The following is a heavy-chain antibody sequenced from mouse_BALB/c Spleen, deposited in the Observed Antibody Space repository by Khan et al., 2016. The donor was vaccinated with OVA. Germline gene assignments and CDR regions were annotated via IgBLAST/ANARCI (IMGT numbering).Heavy chain of an antibody. D-gene: IGHD1-1*01. Sequence: EVQLQESGPGLVKPSQSLSLTCTVTGYPITSDYAWDWIRQFPGNKLEWMGYISYGCSTSYNPSLKSRISITRDTSKNQFFLQLNSVTTEDTATYYSARKKYYGYARDYWGQGTSVTGTS. CDR3: ARKKYYGYARDY. CDR2: ISYGCST. V-gene: IGHV3-2*02. J-gene: IGHJ4*01. CDR1: GYPITSDYA.